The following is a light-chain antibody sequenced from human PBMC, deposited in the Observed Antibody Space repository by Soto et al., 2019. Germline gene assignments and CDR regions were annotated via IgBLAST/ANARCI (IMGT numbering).Light chain of an antibody. CDR3: QNLDSAAFT. V-gene: IGKV1-27*01. CDR1: QDISNY. Sequence: DIQMTQSPPSLSASVGDRVTITCRASQDISNYLAWYQQRPGKVPRLLIYAASTLQSGVPSRFSGSGSGTDFTLTISSLLPEDAATYYCQNLDSAAFTFGPGTKVGIK. CDR2: AAS. J-gene: IGKJ3*01.